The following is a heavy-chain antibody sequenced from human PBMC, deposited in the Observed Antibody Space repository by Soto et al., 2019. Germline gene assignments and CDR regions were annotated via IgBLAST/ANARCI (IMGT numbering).Heavy chain of an antibody. V-gene: IGHV3-11*05. D-gene: IGHD5-12*01. Sequence: QVQLVESGGGLVKPGGSLRLSCVASGFTFSDYYMSWIRQAPGKGLEWVSYISSSSSYTNYANSVKGRFTISRDNAKNSLYLQMNCLRAEDTAVYYCARDHDRSSGYDYVYYWAQGTLFTVSS. CDR1: GFTFSDYY. CDR3: ARDHDRSSGYDYVYY. CDR2: ISSSSSYT. J-gene: IGHJ4*02.